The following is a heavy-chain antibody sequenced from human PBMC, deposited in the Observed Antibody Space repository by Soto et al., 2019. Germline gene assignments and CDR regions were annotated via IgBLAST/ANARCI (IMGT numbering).Heavy chain of an antibody. J-gene: IGHJ6*02. CDR2: IYYRGST. V-gene: IGHV4-59*01. Sequence: QVQLQESGPGLVKPSETLSLTCTVSGGSISSYYWSWIRQPPGKGLEWIGYIYYRGSTNYNSSLTGRATIPVDTTTNQSSLKLSSVTAADTAVYYCAREGTTVDSYYYYGLDVWGPGTTVTVS. CDR3: AREGTTVDSYYYYGLDV. D-gene: IGHD1-1*01. CDR1: GGSISSYY.